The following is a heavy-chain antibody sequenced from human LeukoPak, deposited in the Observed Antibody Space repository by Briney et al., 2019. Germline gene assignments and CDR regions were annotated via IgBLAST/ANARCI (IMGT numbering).Heavy chain of an antibody. D-gene: IGHD3-10*01. CDR2: IYYSGST. J-gene: IGHJ6*02. Sequence: SETLSLTCTVSGGSISSYYWSWIRHPPGKGLEWIGYIYYSGSTNYNPSLKRRVTISVDTSKNQFSLNLSSMTDADTAVYYCARDGSGSYYNSYYGMDVWGQGTTVTVSS. V-gene: IGHV4-59*12. CDR1: GGSISSYY. CDR3: ARDGSGSYYNSYYGMDV.